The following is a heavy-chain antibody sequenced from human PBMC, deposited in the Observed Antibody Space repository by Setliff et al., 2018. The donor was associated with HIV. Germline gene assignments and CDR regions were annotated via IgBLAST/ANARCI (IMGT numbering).Heavy chain of an antibody. Sequence: SETLSLTCTVSGGSISSGSYYWSWIRQPAGKGLEWIGYIYYSGSTNYNPSLKSRVTISVDTSKNQFSLKLSSVTAADTAVYYCARRNVVVPAALDYWGQGTLVTVSS. J-gene: IGHJ4*02. V-gene: IGHV4-61*10. CDR2: IYYSGST. D-gene: IGHD2-2*01. CDR3: ARRNVVVPAALDY. CDR1: GGSISSGSYY.